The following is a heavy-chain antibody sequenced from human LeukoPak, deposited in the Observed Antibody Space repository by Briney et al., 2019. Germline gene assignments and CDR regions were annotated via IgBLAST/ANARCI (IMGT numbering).Heavy chain of an antibody. CDR3: VRDWDHFDFDS. D-gene: IGHD1-26*01. CDR1: GFTFDDYA. CDR2: ISWNSGSI. J-gene: IGHJ5*01. V-gene: IGHV3-9*01. Sequence: GRSLRLSCAASGFTFDDYAMHWVRQAPGKGLEWVSGISWNSGSIGYADSVKGRFTISRDNAKNTLYLQMKSLRDEDTAVYYCVRDWDHFDFDSWGQGTLVTVSS.